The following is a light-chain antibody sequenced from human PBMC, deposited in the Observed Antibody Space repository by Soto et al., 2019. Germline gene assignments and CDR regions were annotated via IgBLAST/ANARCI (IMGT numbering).Light chain of an antibody. J-gene: IGKJ1*01. Sequence: EIVMAQSPATLSVSPGERATLSCRASQSVSTNVAWYQQKPGQAPRLLIYGASTRATGIPARFSGSGSGTEFTLTIGSLLSEDFAVYYRQQYDNWPPWTFGQGTKVEIK. CDR1: QSVSTN. V-gene: IGKV3-15*01. CDR3: QQYDNWPPWT. CDR2: GAS.